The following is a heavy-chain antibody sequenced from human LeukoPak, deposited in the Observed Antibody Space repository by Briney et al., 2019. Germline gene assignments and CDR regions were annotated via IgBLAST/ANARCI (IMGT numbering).Heavy chain of an antibody. Sequence: SQTLSLTCTVSGGSISSGSYYWSWIRQPPGKGLEWIGSIYYSGSTYYNPSLKSRVTISVDTSKNQFSLKLSSVTAADTAVYYCARHPSYQTYSSSWYNYYYYYMDVWGKGTTVTVSS. J-gene: IGHJ6*03. CDR2: IYYSGST. CDR3: ARHPSYQTYSSSWYNYYYYYMDV. D-gene: IGHD6-13*01. CDR1: GGSISSGSYY. V-gene: IGHV4-39*01.